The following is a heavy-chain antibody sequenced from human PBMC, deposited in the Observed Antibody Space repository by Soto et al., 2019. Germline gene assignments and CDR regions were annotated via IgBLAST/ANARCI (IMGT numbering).Heavy chain of an antibody. CDR3: ASHVLRYNKPRNWFDP. J-gene: IGHJ5*02. CDR2: IYYSGST. V-gene: IGHV4-39*01. CDR1: GGSISSSSYY. Sequence: SETLSLTCTVSGGSISSSSYYWGWIRQPPGKGLEWIGSIYYSGSTYYNPSLKSRVTISVDTSKNQFSLKLSSVTAADTAVYYCASHVLRYNKPRNWFDPWGQGTLVTVSS. D-gene: IGHD3-9*01.